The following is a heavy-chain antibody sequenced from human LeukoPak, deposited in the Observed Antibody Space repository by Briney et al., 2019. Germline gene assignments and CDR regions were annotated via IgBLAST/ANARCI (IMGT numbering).Heavy chain of an antibody. CDR1: GSTFSSYP. Sequence: PGGSLRLSCAASGSTFSSYPMHWVRQAPGKGLEWVAVISEDGSKKYYADSVKGRFTISRDSSKNTLYLQMSSLRDEDTAVYYCAREGPYYFDYWGQGTLVTVSS. CDR2: ISEDGSKK. CDR3: AREGPYYFDY. V-gene: IGHV3-30-3*01. J-gene: IGHJ4*02.